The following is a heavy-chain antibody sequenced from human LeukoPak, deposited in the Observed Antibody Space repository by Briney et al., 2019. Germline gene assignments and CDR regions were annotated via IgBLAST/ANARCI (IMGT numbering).Heavy chain of an antibody. D-gene: IGHD2-15*01. V-gene: IGHV1-18*01. CDR2: VSGYNGNT. Sequence: ASVKVSCKTSGYTFTSYAINWVRQAPGQGLEWMGWVSGYNGNTNYAQKFQGRVTMTEDTSTDTAYMELSSLRSEDTAVYYCASAIVVVVAATQSFDYWGQGTLVTVSS. J-gene: IGHJ4*02. CDR1: GYTFTSYA. CDR3: ASAIVVVVAATQSFDY.